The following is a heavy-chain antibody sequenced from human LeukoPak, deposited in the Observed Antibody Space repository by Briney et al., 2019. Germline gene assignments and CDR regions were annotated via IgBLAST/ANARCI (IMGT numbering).Heavy chain of an antibody. CDR3: ARRNDFDI. Sequence: SETLSLTCTVSGGSIRSSSYYWGWIRQPPGKGLEWIGSIYYSGSTYHNPSLKSRVTISVDTSKNQFSLKLSSVTAADTAVYYCARRNDFDIWGQGTMVTVSS. CDR1: GGSIRSSSYY. J-gene: IGHJ3*02. V-gene: IGHV4-39*01. CDR2: IYYSGST.